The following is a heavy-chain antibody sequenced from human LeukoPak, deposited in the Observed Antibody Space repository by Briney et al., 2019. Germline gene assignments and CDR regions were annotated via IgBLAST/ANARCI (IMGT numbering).Heavy chain of an antibody. CDR3: AREAKSSSWFEGDAFDI. D-gene: IGHD6-13*01. V-gene: IGHV4-59*01. Sequence: SETLSLACTVSGGSISSYYWSWIRQPPGKGLEWIGYIYYSGSTNYNPSLKSRVTISVDTSKNQFSLKLSSVTAADTAVYYCAREAKSSSWFEGDAFDIWGQGTMVTVSS. CDR1: GGSISSYY. CDR2: IYYSGST. J-gene: IGHJ3*02.